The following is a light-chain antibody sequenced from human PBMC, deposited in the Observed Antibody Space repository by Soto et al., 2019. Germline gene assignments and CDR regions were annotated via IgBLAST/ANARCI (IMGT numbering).Light chain of an antibody. V-gene: IGLV3-1*01. Sequence: SSELTQPPSVSVSPGQTASITCSGDKLGYKYASWYQQKPGQSPVLVIYQDSKRPSGILERFSGSNSGNTATLTISGTQATDEGDYYCQAWDSSTVTVVFGGGTKLTVL. CDR2: QDS. J-gene: IGLJ2*01. CDR3: QAWDSSTVTVV. CDR1: KLGYKY.